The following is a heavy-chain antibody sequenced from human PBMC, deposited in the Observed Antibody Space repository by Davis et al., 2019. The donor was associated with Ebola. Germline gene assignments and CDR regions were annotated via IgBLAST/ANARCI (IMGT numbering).Heavy chain of an antibody. V-gene: IGHV1-3*01. J-gene: IGHJ5*02. D-gene: IGHD1-26*01. Sequence: ASVKVSWKASGYTFTSYAMHWVRQAPGQRLEWMGWINAGNGNTKYSQKFQGRVHMTRDTSTNTIYMEMRSLQSDDTAVYYCARPDFPLSTSVATQWAVDLWGQGTLVTVSS. CDR1: GYTFTSYA. CDR2: INAGNGNT. CDR3: ARPDFPLSTSVATQWAVDL.